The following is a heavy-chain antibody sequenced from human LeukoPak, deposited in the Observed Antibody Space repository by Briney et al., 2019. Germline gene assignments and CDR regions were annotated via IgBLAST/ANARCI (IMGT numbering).Heavy chain of an antibody. CDR1: GVSFSGYY. V-gene: IGHV4-34*01. CDR2: INHSGSS. CDR3: PRGNYTGSGSYYNSHWFHL. Sequence: SETLSLTCAVYGVSFSGYYWSWIRQPPGKGLEWVGEINHSGSSNYNPSLKSRVTRSVDTCKNQFSLKQMAVTAADTAADYCPRGNYTGSGSYYNSHWFHLWGEGPLVRVSS. D-gene: IGHD3-10*01. J-gene: IGHJ5*02.